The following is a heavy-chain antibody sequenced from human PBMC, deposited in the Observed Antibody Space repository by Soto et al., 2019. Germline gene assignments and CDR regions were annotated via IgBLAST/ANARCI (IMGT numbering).Heavy chain of an antibody. CDR2: TYYRSKWYN. J-gene: IGHJ3*02. D-gene: IGHD3-3*01. CDR1: GDSVSSNSAA. CDR3: ARAARFLASDLGADI. V-gene: IGHV6-1*01. Sequence: SQTLSLTCAISGDSVSSNSAAWNWIRQSPSRGLEWLGRTYYRSKWYNDYAVSVKSRITINPDTSKNQFSLQLNSVTPEDAAVYYCARAARFLASDLGADIWGQAKMVTVSS.